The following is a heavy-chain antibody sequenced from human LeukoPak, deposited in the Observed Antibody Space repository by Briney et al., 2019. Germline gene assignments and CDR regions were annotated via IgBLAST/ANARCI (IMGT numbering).Heavy chain of an antibody. V-gene: IGHV3-33*01. J-gene: IGHJ4*02. D-gene: IGHD3-22*01. CDR2: IWYDGSNK. CDR1: GFTFSSYG. Sequence: GRSLRLSCAASGFTFSSYGMHWVRQAPGKGLEWVAVIWYDGSNKYYADSVKGRFTISRDNSKNTLYLQMNSLRAEDTAVYYCARDSLYYYDSSGIFDYWGQGTLVTVSS. CDR3: ARDSLYYYDSSGIFDY.